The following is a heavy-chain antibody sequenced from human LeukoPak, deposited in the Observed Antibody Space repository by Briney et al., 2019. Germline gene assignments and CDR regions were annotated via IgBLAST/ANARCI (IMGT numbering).Heavy chain of an antibody. D-gene: IGHD4-23*01. J-gene: IGHJ6*02. CDR3: ARGGGGRTGYYYYYGMDV. CDR1: GFTVSSNY. V-gene: IGHV3-53*01. Sequence: PGGSLRLSCAASGFTVSSNYMSWVRQAPGKGLEWVSVIYSGGSTYYADSVKGRFTISRDNSKNTLYLQMDSLRAEDTAVYYCARGGGGRTGYYYYYGMDVWGQGTTVTVSS. CDR2: IYSGGST.